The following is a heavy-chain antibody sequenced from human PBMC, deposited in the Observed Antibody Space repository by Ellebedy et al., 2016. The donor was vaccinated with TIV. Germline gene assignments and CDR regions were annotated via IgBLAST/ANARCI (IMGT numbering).Heavy chain of an antibody. CDR3: TRDRGDRNRLDP. Sequence: AASVKVSCKVSGYTFTESYVHWVRQAPGQGLEWMGRIDPSGGGTSYEQKFQGRVTMTSDTSTRTAYMELSVLRADDTAVYYCTRDRGDRNRLDPWGQGTLVTVSS. J-gene: IGHJ5*02. D-gene: IGHD4-17*01. CDR2: IDPSGGGT. CDR1: GYTFTESY. V-gene: IGHV1-46*01.